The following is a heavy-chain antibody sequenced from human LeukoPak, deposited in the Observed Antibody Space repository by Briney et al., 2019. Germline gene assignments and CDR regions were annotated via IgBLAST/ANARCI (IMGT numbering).Heavy chain of an antibody. CDR2: ISAYNGNT. V-gene: IGHV1-18*01. CDR1: GYTFTSYG. Sequence: ASVTVSCKASGYTFTSYGISWVRQAPGQGLEWMGWISAYNGNTNYAQKLQGRVTMTTDTSTSTAYMELRSLRSDDTAVYYCARDRERVVATMGYYWGQGTLVTVSS. CDR3: ARDRERVVATMGYY. D-gene: IGHD5-12*01. J-gene: IGHJ4*02.